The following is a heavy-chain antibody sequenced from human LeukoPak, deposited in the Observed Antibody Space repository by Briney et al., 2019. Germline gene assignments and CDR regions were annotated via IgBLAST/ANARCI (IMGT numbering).Heavy chain of an antibody. Sequence: SETLSLTCTVSGGSVSSGSYYWSWIRQPPGKGLEWIGYIYYSGSTNYNPSLKSRVTISVDTSKNRFSLKLSSVTAADTAVYYCASLVGATTRGRFDYWGQGTLVTVSS. CDR2: IYYSGST. V-gene: IGHV4-61*01. J-gene: IGHJ4*02. D-gene: IGHD1-26*01. CDR1: GGSVSSGSYY. CDR3: ASLVGATTRGRFDY.